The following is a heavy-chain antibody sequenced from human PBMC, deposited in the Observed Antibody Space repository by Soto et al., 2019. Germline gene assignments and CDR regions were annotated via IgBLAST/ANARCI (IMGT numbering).Heavy chain of an antibody. D-gene: IGHD6-6*01. V-gene: IGHV3-53*04. Sequence: GGSLRLSCAASGFTVSSNYMSWVRQAPGKGLEWVSVIYSGGSTYYADSVKGRFTISRHNSKNTLYLQMNSLRAEDTAVYYCARAGSSVHQAAFDIWGQGTMVTVSS. CDR2: IYSGGST. CDR1: GFTVSSNY. J-gene: IGHJ3*02. CDR3: ARAGSSVHQAAFDI.